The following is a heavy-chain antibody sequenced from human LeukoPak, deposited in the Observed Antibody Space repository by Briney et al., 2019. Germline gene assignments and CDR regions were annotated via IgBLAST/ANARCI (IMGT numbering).Heavy chain of an antibody. D-gene: IGHD3-10*01. V-gene: IGHV3-66*01. CDR3: ATYPGGFHY. J-gene: IGHJ4*02. CDR1: GFTVSSNY. Sequence: GGSLRLSCAVSGFTVSSNYMSWVRRAPGKGLEWVSVIYSGGSTYYADSVKGRFTISRDNSNNTLYLEMNSLRAEDTAVYYCATYPGGFHYWGQGTLLDVSS. CDR2: IYSGGST.